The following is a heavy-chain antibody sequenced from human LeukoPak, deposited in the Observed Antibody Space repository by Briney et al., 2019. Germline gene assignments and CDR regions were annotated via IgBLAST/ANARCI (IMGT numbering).Heavy chain of an antibody. CDR2: LSYDGSNK. CDR1: IFTFSSYA. Sequence: GGSLRLSCAASIFTFSSYAMHWGRQAPGKGLEWVAVLSYDGSNKYYTDSANGRFTISRYNSRNTLYLQMNSLRAEDTAVYYCARDPADCWGQGTLVTVSS. J-gene: IGHJ4*02. D-gene: IGHD2-2*01. V-gene: IGHV3-30-3*01. CDR3: ARDPADC.